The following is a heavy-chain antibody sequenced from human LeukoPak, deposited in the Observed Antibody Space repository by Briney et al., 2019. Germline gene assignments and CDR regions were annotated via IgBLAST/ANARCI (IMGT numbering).Heavy chain of an antibody. Sequence: GGSLRLSCAASGFTFSSSWMSWVRQAPGKGLEWVANIKPDGSEKYYVDSVKGRFTISSDNAKNSLYLQMNSLRAEDTAVYFCARDTMGATDYWGQGTLVTVSS. CDR3: ARDTMGATDY. V-gene: IGHV3-7*01. D-gene: IGHD1-26*01. J-gene: IGHJ4*02. CDR2: IKPDGSEK. CDR1: GFTFSSSW.